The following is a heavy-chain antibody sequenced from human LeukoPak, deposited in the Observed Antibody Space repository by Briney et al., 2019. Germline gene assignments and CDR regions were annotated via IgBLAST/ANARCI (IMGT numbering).Heavy chain of an antibody. CDR2: INIGGTNT. J-gene: IGHJ5*02. Sequence: PGGSLRLSCAASGFTFNGYYMSWIRQAPGKGLEWLSYINIGGTNTHYADSVKSRFTISRDNAKKSLYLEMNNLRAEDTAVYYCATDGAGFDTWGQGVLVTASS. CDR3: ATDGAGFDT. V-gene: IGHV3-11*01. CDR1: GFTFNGYY.